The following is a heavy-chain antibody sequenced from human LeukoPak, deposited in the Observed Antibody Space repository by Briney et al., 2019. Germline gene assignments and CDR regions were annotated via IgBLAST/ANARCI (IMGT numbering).Heavy chain of an antibody. J-gene: IGHJ4*02. CDR1: GGSMNNDY. V-gene: IGHV4-59*01. CDR2: LSYSGTT. CDR3: ARDPFD. Sequence: SETLSLTCTVSGGSMNNDYWSWVRQPPGKGLEWIGYLSYSGTTKYNPSFKSRVTIPVDTSKNLFSLKLTSVTAADTAVYYCARDPFDWGQGTLVIVSS.